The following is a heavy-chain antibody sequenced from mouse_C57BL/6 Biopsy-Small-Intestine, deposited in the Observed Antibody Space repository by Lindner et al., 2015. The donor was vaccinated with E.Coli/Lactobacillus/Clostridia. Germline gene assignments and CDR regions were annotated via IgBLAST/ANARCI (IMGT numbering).Heavy chain of an antibody. J-gene: IGHJ2*01. CDR1: GYTLIELS. V-gene: IGHV1-18*01. CDR3: ATPHGVFFRGDYFDY. CDR2: FDPEDGET. Sequence: SVKVSCKVSGYTLIELSMHWVRQAPGKGLEWMGGFDPEDGETIYTQKFQGRVTMTEDTSTDTAYMELSRLRSEDTAVYYCATPHGVFFRGDYFDYWGQGALVTVSS.